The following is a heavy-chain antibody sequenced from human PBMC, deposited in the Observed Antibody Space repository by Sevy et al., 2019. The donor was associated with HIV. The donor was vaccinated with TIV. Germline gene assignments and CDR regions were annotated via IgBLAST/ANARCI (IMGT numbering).Heavy chain of an antibody. J-gene: IGHJ3*01. D-gene: IGHD3-9*01. Sequence: SETLSLTCTVSGYSISSGYLWGWIRQPPGKRLEWIGSVDHTGNTYYNPSLKSRVTTSVDTSKNQFSLRLSSVTATDTAVYYCANFGRLLIINGDAFDVWGQGTMVTVSS. CDR2: VDHTGNT. CDR1: GYSISSGYL. CDR3: ANFGRLLIINGDAFDV. V-gene: IGHV4-38-2*02.